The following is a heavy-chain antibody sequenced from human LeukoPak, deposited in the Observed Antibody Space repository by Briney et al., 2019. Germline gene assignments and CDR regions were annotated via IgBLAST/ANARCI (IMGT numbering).Heavy chain of an antibody. CDR2: ISASGGRT. Sequence: GGSLRLSCAASGFTVSNYAMSWVRRAPGKGLEWVSAISASGGRTEYTDSGKGRFTISRDSSKNTLHLQMNSLRVEDTAVYYCAKGTFSDHPHYMDVWGKGTTVTVSS. CDR3: AKGTFSDHPHYMDV. V-gene: IGHV3-23*01. CDR1: GFTVSNYA. D-gene: IGHD2-21*02. J-gene: IGHJ6*03.